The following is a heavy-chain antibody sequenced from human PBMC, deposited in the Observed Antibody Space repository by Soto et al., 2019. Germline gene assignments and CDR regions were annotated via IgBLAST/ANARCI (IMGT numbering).Heavy chain of an antibody. CDR3: STTLYSNSVPPEGY. Sequence: PGGSLRLSCAASGFTFSTYTMSWVRQAPGKGLEWVSRISGSGGSIYYTDSVKGRFTIPRDNSKNTLYLQMKSLTAEDTAVYYCSTTLYSNSVPPEGYWAQGTLVTVSS. D-gene: IGHD4-4*01. CDR1: GFTFSTYT. V-gene: IGHV3-23*01. J-gene: IGHJ4*02. CDR2: ISGSGGSI.